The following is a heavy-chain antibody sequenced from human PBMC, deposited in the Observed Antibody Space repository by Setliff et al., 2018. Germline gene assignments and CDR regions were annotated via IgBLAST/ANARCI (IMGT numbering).Heavy chain of an antibody. J-gene: IGHJ4*02. CDR1: GDSISSRTYY. CDR2: IYTSWST. Sequence: PSETLSLTCTVSGDSISSRTYYWSWIRQPAGKGLEWIGHIYTSWSTNYNPSLKSRLTISVDTSKNQFSLNLSSVTAADTAVYYCARAPRYFDTTGSYFDYLGQGTLVTVSS. D-gene: IGHD3-9*01. CDR3: ARAPRYFDTTGSYFDY. V-gene: IGHV4-61*09.